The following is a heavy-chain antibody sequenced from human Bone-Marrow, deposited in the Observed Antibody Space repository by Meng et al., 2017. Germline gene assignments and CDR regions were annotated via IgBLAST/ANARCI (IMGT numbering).Heavy chain of an antibody. CDR1: GSTFSGYG. D-gene: IGHD5-18*01. CDR2: IWEDGSNK. Sequence: GQRVEHGGGVVQAWMSPTHSLAPSGSTFSGYGMNWVRRATGKGVEWVAVIWEDGSNKCYADSVQGLFTIFRDNSETSMYLQMNSLRSEDTAVSYCARSTGSRDSYATLDYWGQGTLVTVSS. J-gene: IGHJ4*02. CDR3: ARSTGSRDSYATLDY. V-gene: IGHV3-33*01.